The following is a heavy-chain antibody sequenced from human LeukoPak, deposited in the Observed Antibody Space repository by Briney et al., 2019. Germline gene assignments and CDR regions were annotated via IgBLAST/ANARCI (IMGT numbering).Heavy chain of an antibody. CDR2: IYYSGST. CDR1: GGSISSGDYY. CDR3: QRGAGEDYFDY. V-gene: IGHV4-30-4*01. Sequence: PSQTLSLTCTVSGGSISSGDYYWSWIRQPPGKGLEWIGYIYYSGSTYYNPSLKSRVTISVDTSKNQFSLKPSSVTAADTAVYYCQRGAGEDYFDYWGQGTLVTVSS. D-gene: IGHD4/OR15-4a*01. J-gene: IGHJ4*02.